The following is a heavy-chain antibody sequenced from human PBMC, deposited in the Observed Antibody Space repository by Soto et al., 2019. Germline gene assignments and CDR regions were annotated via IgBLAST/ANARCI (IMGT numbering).Heavy chain of an antibody. V-gene: IGHV3-21*01. D-gene: IGHD3-9*01. CDR3: ARGSSGSYDILTLYYTAY. Sequence: EVQLVESGGGLVKPGGSLRLSCAASGFTFSSYSMNWVRQAPGKGLEWVSSISSSSSYIYYADSVKGRFTISRDNDKNSLYLEKNSQRAEDTAVYYCARGSSGSYDILTLYYTAYWGQGTLVTVSS. J-gene: IGHJ4*02. CDR2: ISSSSSYI. CDR1: GFTFSSYS.